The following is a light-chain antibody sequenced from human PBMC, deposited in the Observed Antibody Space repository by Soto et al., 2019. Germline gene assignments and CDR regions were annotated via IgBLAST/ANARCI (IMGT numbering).Light chain of an antibody. CDR3: QQYGSSPIT. CDR1: QSVSSTY. J-gene: IGKJ5*01. CDR2: GAS. V-gene: IGKV3-20*01. Sequence: EIVLTQSPGTLSLSPGDRATLSCRASQSVSSTYLIWYQQKPGQAPRLLIYGASSRATGIPDRFSGSGSGTDFTLTSSRLEPEDFAVYYCQQYGSSPITFGQGTRLEIK.